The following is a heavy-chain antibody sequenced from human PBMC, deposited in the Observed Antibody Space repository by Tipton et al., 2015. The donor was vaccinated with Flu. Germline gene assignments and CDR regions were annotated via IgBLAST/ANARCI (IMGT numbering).Heavy chain of an antibody. CDR2: MYYTGST. D-gene: IGHD3-22*01. CDR1: GGSISNYY. CDR3: ARLVRSGYFLLDRLDY. J-gene: IGHJ4*02. Sequence: TLSLTCTVSGGSISNYYWSWIRQHPGKGLEWVGHMYYTGSTYYSPSLKSRISISMDTSKTQFSLRLSSVTAADTAVYYCARLVRSGYFLLDRLDYWGQGTPVTVSS. V-gene: IGHV4-31*03.